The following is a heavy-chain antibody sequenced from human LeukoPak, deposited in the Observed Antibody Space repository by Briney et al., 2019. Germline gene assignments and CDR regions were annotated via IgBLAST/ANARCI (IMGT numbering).Heavy chain of an antibody. D-gene: IGHD4-11*01. CDR1: GGSISSSSYY. V-gene: IGHV4-39*01. CDR3: ASMNTETTYGY. J-gene: IGHJ4*02. Sequence: SETLSLTCTVSGGSISSSSYYWGWLRQPPGTGLEWIGNIYHSGSTYYNPSLKSRVTISIDTSKNQFSLKLSSVIAADTAVYYCASMNTETTYGYWGQGTLVTVSS. CDR2: IYHSGST.